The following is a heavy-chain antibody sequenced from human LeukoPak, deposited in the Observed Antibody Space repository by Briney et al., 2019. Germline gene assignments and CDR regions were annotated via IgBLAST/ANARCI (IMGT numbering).Heavy chain of an antibody. CDR2: IFPSGGEI. CDR1: GFTFSTFA. D-gene: IGHD2-8*02. J-gene: IGHJ4*02. CDR3: ATYRQVLLPFES. V-gene: IGHV3-23*01. Sequence: PGGSLRLSCAASGFTFSTFAMIWVRQPPGKGLEGVSSIFPSGGEIHYADHVRGRFTISRDSSKSTLSLQMNSLRAEDTAIYYCATYRQVLLPFESWRQRTLDRVPS.